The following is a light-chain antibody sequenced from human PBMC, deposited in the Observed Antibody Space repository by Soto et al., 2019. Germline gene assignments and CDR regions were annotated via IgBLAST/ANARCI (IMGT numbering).Light chain of an antibody. V-gene: IGLV2-14*01. Sequence: QSVLTQPASVSGSPGQSLTISCTGTSSDVGGYNYVSWYQQHPGKAPKLMIYDVSNRPSGVSNRFSGSKSGNTASLTISGLQAEDEADYYCSSYTSSSTLYVFGTGTKVTVL. J-gene: IGLJ1*01. CDR2: DVS. CDR3: SSYTSSSTLYV. CDR1: SSDVGGYNY.